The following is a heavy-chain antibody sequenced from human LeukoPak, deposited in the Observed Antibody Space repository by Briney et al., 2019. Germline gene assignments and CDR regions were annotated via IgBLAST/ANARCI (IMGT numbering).Heavy chain of an antibody. CDR2: INPNSGGT. V-gene: IGHV1-2*02. D-gene: IGHD5-24*01. CDR1: GYTFTGYY. J-gene: IGHJ4*02. CDR3: ARAGERWLQSTPFDY. Sequence: ASVKVSCKASGYTFTGYYMHWVRQAPGQGLEWMGWINPNSGGTNYAQKFQGRVTMTRDTPISTACMELSRLRSDDTAVYYCARAGERWLQSTPFDYWGQGTLVTVSS.